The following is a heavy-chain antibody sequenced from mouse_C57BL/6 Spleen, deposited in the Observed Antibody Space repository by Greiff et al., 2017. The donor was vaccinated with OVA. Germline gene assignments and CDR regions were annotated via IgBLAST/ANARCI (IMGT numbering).Heavy chain of an antibody. D-gene: IGHD1-1*01. V-gene: IGHV1-39*01. CDR3: AREYYGSSYPYYFDY. CDR1: GYSFTDYN. J-gene: IGHJ2*01. CDR2: INPNYGTT. Sequence: EVQLQQSGPELVKPGASVKISCKASGYSFTDYNMNWVKQSTGKSLEWIGVINPNYGTTSYNQKFKGKATLTVDQSSSTAYMQLNSLTSEDSAVYYGAREYYGSSYPYYFDYWGQGTTLTVSS.